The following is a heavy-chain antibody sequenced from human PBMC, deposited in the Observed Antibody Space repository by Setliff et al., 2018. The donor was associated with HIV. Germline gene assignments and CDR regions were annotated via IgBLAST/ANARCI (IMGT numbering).Heavy chain of an antibody. CDR3: ARDPKRYYDILTGYPSYYGMDV. J-gene: IGHJ6*02. V-gene: IGHV1-18*01. Sequence: GASVKVSCKASGYTFTSYGISWVRRAPGQGLEWMGWISAYNGNTNYAQKLQGRVTMTTDTSTSTAYTELRSLRSDDTAVYYCARDPKRYYDILTGYPSYYGMDVWGQGTTVTVSS. CDR1: GYTFTSYG. CDR2: ISAYNGNT. D-gene: IGHD3-9*01.